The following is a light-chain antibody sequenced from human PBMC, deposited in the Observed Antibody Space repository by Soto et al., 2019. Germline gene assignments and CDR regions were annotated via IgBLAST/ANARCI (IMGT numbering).Light chain of an antibody. Sequence: QSVLTQPPSVSGAPGQRVTISCTGSRSNIGAGFDVHWYQHLPGTAPRRLIYANNNRPSGVPDRFSGSMSGSSASLAITGLRPEDEADYYCHSYDSSLSGVVFGGGTKLTVL. CDR3: HSYDSSLSGVV. CDR1: RSNIGAGFD. V-gene: IGLV1-40*01. CDR2: ANN. J-gene: IGLJ2*01.